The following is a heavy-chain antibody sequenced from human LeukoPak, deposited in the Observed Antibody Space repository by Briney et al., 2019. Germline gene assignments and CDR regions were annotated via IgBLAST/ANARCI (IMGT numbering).Heavy chain of an antibody. D-gene: IGHD6-13*01. J-gene: IGHJ4*02. CDR2: IYYSGST. V-gene: IGHV4-59*01. CDR3: ARIAAAGTGDY. CDR1: GGSISSYY. Sequence: SETLSLTCTVSGGSISSYYWSWIRQPPGKGLEWIGYIYYSGSTNYNPSLKSRVTISVDTSKNQFSLKLSSVTAADTAVYYCARIAAAGTGDYWGQGTLVTVSS.